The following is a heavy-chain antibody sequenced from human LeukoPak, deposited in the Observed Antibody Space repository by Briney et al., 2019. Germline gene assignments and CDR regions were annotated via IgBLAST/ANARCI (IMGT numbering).Heavy chain of an antibody. V-gene: IGHV4-4*02. CDR2: IYHSGST. J-gene: IGHJ4*02. D-gene: IGHD2-15*01. CDR1: GGSISSSNW. CDR3: ARDLLGYCSGGSCSD. Sequence: SGTLSLTCAVSGGSISSSNWWSWVRQPPGKGLEWIGEIYHSGSTNYNPSLKRRVTISVDKSKNQFSLKLSSVTAADTAVYYCARDLLGYCSGGSCSDWGQGTLVTVFS.